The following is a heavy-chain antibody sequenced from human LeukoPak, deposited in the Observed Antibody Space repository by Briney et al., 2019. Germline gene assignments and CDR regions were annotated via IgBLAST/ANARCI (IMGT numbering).Heavy chain of an antibody. D-gene: IGHD1-26*01. V-gene: IGHV3-23*01. Sequence: GGSLRLSCAASGFTFSSYWMSWVRQAPGKGLEWVSGIRGSGDITFYADSVKGRFTISRDNAKNSLYLQMNSLRAEDTAVYYCAKDLGSGSYWEFDYWGQGTLVTVSS. CDR3: AKDLGSGSYWEFDY. J-gene: IGHJ4*02. CDR2: IRGSGDIT. CDR1: GFTFSSYW.